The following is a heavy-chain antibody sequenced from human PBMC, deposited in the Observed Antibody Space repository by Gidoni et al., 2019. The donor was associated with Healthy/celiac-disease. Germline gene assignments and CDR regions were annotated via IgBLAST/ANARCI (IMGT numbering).Heavy chain of an antibody. CDR1: GFTFSRYA. V-gene: IGHV3-23*04. J-gene: IGHJ4*02. CDR2: ISGSGGST. Sequence: EVQLVESGGGLVQPGGSLRLSCAASGFTFSRYAMSWVRQAPGKGLEWVSAISGSGGSTYYADSVKGRFTISRDNSNNTLYLQMNSLRAEDTAVYYCAKGMDIVLVVYAISFDYWGQGPLVTVSS. CDR3: AKGMDIVLVVYAISFDY. D-gene: IGHD2-8*02.